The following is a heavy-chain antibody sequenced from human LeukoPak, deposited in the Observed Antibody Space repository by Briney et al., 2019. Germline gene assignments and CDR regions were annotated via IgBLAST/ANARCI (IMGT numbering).Heavy chain of an antibody. CDR1: GGSISSYY. CDR3: ARVRSSGWYEIPY. V-gene: IGHV4-59*01. D-gene: IGHD6-19*01. Sequence: PSETLSLTCTVSGGSISSYYWSWIRQPPGKGLDWIGYIFYTGSTNYNPSLKSRVTISVDTSKNQFSLKLSSVTAADTAVYYCARVRSSGWYEIPYWGQGTLVTVSS. J-gene: IGHJ4*02. CDR2: IFYTGST.